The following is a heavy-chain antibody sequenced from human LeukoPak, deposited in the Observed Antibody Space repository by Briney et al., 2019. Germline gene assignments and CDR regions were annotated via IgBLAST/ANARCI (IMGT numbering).Heavy chain of an antibody. CDR1: RFTLSTFA. V-gene: IGHV3-33*01. CDR2: IRSDGNDR. Sequence: AGRSLRLSCSASRFTLSTFAIHWVRQAPGKGLEWVGVIRSDGNDRYYADSVKGRFAISRDNSKNTVNLQMSSLRVEDTAVYYCARDPYDPLSGSASRFDYWGQGTLVTVSS. CDR3: ARDPYDPLSGSASRFDY. D-gene: IGHD3-3*01. J-gene: IGHJ4*02.